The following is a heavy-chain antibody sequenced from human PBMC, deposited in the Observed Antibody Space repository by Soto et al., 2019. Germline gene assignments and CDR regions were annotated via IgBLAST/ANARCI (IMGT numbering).Heavy chain of an antibody. J-gene: IGHJ4*02. CDR1: GGSISSGTYY. V-gene: IGHV4-31*03. D-gene: IGHD6-6*01. CDR3: ARVRRGSSSPSLFDY. Sequence: QVQLQESGPGLVKPSQTLSLTCTVSGGSISSGTYYWSWIRQHPGKGLEWIGYIYYTGSTYYNPSLKSRVTISVDTSKTQFSLRLSSVTAADTAVYYCARVRRGSSSPSLFDYWGQGTLVTVSS. CDR2: IYYTGST.